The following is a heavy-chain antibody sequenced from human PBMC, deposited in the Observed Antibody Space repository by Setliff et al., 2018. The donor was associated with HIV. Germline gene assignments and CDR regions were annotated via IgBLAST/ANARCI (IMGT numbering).Heavy chain of an antibody. Sequence: SETLSLTCTVSGTSINSHYWSWTRQTPGKGLQWIGLIYYTRIPTYNPSLEGRITMSVDRSKNQFSLRLTSVTAADTAMYYCARVSRLHPFDPWGQGTLVTVSS. D-gene: IGHD2-15*01. CDR3: ARVSRLHPFDP. J-gene: IGHJ5*02. CDR2: IYYTRIP. V-gene: IGHV4-59*11. CDR1: GTSINSHY.